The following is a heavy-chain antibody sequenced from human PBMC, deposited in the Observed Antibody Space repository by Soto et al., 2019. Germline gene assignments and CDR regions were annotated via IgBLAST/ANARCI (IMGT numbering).Heavy chain of an antibody. J-gene: IGHJ6*02. CDR2: IHQEGSEK. Sequence: GGSLRLSCAASGFTFTSHWMSWVRQAPGKGLEWVANIHQEGSEKYYVDSVEGRFTISRDDAKNSLYLQMNNLRTEDTAVYYCARGPRGLVTSGNLVYYYPMDAWGQGTAVTVSS. CDR1: GFTFTSHW. V-gene: IGHV3-7*03. CDR3: ARGPRGLVTSGNLVYYYPMDA. D-gene: IGHD3-9*01.